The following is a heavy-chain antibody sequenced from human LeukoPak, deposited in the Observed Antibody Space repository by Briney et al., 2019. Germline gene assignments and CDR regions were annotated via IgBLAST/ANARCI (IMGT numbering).Heavy chain of an antibody. CDR3: ARSGDLGYYYMDV. CDR2: INSDGGST. J-gene: IGHJ6*03. D-gene: IGHD4-17*01. Sequence: PGGSLRLSCAASGFTFSHYWMDWVRQGPGKGLVWVSRINSDGGSTDYADSVKGRFTISRDNAENTLYLQMNSLRAEDTAVYYCARSGDLGYYYMDVWGKGTTVTVSS. V-gene: IGHV3-74*01. CDR1: GFTFSHYW.